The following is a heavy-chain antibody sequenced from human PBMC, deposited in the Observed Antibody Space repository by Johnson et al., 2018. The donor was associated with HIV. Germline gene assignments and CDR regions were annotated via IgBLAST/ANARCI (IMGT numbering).Heavy chain of an antibody. CDR1: GFTFSSYD. CDR2: IGTAGDT. D-gene: IGHD1-26*01. V-gene: IGHV3-13*01. Sequence: VQLVESGGGLVQPGGSLRLSCAASGFTFSSYDMHWVRQATGKGLEWVSAIGTAGDTYYPGSVKGRFTISRENAKNSLYLQMNSLRAEDTAVYYCARDQGLIVTDAFDIWGQGTMVTVSS. J-gene: IGHJ3*02. CDR3: ARDQGLIVTDAFDI.